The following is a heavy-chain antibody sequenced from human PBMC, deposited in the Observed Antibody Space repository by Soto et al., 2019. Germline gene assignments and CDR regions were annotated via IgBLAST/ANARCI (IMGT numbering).Heavy chain of an antibody. V-gene: IGHV1-69*13. J-gene: IGHJ4*02. CDR1: GTTFSRYG. Sequence: SVKVSCKASGTTFSRYGISWVRQAPGQGLEWMGGIIPIFGTANYAQKFQGRVTITADESTSTAYMELSSLGSDDTAVYYCARDRDVLRYFDWLGSLDYWGQGTLVTVSS. D-gene: IGHD3-9*01. CDR3: ARDRDVLRYFDWLGSLDY. CDR2: IIPIFGTA.